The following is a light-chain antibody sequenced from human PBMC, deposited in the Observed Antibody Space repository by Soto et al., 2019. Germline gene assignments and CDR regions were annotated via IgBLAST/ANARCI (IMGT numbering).Light chain of an antibody. CDR1: QSVRNNY. J-gene: IGKJ2*01. V-gene: IGKV3-20*01. CDR2: GAS. CDR3: QQYGSSPYT. Sequence: EILLTQSPGTLSLSPGERATLSCRASQSVRNNYLAWYQQKPGQAPRLLIYGASGRATGIPDRFSGSGSGTDFTLTISRLEPEDLAVYYWQQYGSSPYTFGQGTKLEI.